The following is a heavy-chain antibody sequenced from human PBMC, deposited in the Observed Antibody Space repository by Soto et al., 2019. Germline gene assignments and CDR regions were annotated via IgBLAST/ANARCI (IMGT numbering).Heavy chain of an antibody. Sequence: QLQLQESGPGLVKPSETLSLTCTVSGGSIRSSNYYWAWVRQPPGKGLEWIANLYYSGDTYFHPSLRKRLTGSVDTTKNQSALKRSTRTAAGTAMYYCASLQVPGHFDDGGQGNRVSGSS. V-gene: IGHV4-39*01. J-gene: IGHJ4*02. CDR1: GGSIRSSNYY. CDR2: LYYSGDT. CDR3: ASLQVPGHFDD. D-gene: IGHD1-1*01.